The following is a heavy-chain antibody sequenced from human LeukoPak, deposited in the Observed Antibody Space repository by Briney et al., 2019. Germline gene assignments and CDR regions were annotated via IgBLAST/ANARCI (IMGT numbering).Heavy chain of an antibody. J-gene: IGHJ4*02. V-gene: IGHV1-24*01. CDR1: GYTLTELS. Sequence: ASVKVSCKVSGYTLTELSMHWVRQAPGKGLEWMGGFDPEDGETIYAQKFQGRVTMTEDTSTDTAYMELSSLRSEDTAVYYCATVTYYDFWSGYPPYYSDYWGQGTLVTVSS. CDR3: ATVTYYDFWSGYPPYYSDY. CDR2: FDPEDGET. D-gene: IGHD3-3*01.